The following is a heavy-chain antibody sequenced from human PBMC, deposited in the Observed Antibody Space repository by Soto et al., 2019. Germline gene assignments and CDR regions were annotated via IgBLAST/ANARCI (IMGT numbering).Heavy chain of an antibody. Sequence: SETLSLTCTVSGGSISSYYWSWIRQPPGKGLEWTGYIYYSGSTNYNPSLKSRVTISVDTSKNQFSLKLSSVTAADTAVYYCARGYSGSYPFGYWGQGTLVTVSS. D-gene: IGHD1-26*01. CDR1: GGSISSYY. V-gene: IGHV4-59*01. CDR3: ARGYSGSYPFGY. CDR2: IYYSGST. J-gene: IGHJ4*02.